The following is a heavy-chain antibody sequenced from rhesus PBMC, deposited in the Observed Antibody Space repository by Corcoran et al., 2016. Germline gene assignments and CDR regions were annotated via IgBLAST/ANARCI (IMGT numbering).Heavy chain of an antibody. CDR2: VDPEDGEA. V-gene: IGHV1-111*02. CDR3: ATDARGGSYSVDY. D-gene: IGHD1-44*02. Sequence: EVQLVQSGAEVKKPGASVKISCKASGYTFTDYYLHWVRQAPRKGLEWLGRVDPEDGEAIHAQKFQDRVTITADTSTDTAYMELSSLRSEDTAVYYCATDARGGSYSVDYWGQGVLVTVSS. CDR1: GYTFTDYY. J-gene: IGHJ4*01.